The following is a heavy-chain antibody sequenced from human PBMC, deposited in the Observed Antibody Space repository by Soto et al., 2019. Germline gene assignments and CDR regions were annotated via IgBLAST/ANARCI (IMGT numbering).Heavy chain of an antibody. V-gene: IGHV4-30-4*01. CDR2: IYYSGST. CDR1: GCSISSGDYY. D-gene: IGHD3-3*01. J-gene: IGHJ4*02. Sequence: QVQLQESDPGLVKPSQTLSLTCTVSGCSISSGDYYWRWIRQPTGKGLEWIGYIYYSGSTYYNPSLKSRVTISVDTSKNQFSLKLSSVTAADTAVYYCARGGLPTIFPLYWGQGTLVTVSS. CDR3: ARGGLPTIFPLY.